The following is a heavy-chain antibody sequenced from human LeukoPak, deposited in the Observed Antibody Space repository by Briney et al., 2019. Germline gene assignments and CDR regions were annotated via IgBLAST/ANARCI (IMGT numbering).Heavy chain of an antibody. CDR3: ARGSRFTIDD. J-gene: IGHJ4*02. V-gene: IGHV4-59*01. Sequence: PSETLSLTCTVTGGSISDYYWSWIRQPPGKGLEWIGYIYYSGNTNYNPSLKSRVTISVDTSKKQFSLKLSSATAADTAVYYCARGSRFTIDDWGQGTLVTVSS. CDR1: GGSISDYY. CDR2: IYYSGNT. D-gene: IGHD5-24*01.